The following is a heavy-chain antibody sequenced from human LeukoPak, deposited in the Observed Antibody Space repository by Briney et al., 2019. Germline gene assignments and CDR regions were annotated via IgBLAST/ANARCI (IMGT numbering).Heavy chain of an antibody. CDR1: GFTVSSNY. Sequence: GGSLRLSCAASGFTVSSNYMSWVRQAPGKGLEWVSVIYSGGSTYYADSVKGRFTISRHNSKNTLYLQMSSLRAEDTAVYYCARVGEFSSGSYLDYWGQGTLVTVSS. D-gene: IGHD1-26*01. J-gene: IGHJ4*02. V-gene: IGHV3-53*04. CDR3: ARVGEFSSGSYLDY. CDR2: IYSGGST.